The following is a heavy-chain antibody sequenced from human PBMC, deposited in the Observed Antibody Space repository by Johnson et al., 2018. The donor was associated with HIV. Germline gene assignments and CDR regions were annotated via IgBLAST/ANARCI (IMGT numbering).Heavy chain of an antibody. V-gene: IGHV3-15*01. D-gene: IGHD2-2*01. CDR2: IKSKTDGGTT. CDR1: GFSFTQAW. Sequence: VQLVESGGGCAKPGGSLRLSCAVSGFSFTQAWMSWVRQAPGKGLEWVGQIKSKTDGGTTDYAAPVKGRFTISRDDSKNTLYLQMNSLKTEDTAVYYCTTGFTVVPTVHDIWGQGTMVTVSS. J-gene: IGHJ3*02. CDR3: TTGFTVVPTVHDI.